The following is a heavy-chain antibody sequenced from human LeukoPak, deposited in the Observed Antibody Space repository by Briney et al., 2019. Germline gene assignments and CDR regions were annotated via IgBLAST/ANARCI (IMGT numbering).Heavy chain of an antibody. CDR3: AREVPALDY. J-gene: IGHJ4*02. V-gene: IGHV3-23*01. D-gene: IGHD2-2*01. CDR1: GFTFSSDA. Sequence: AGSLRLSCAASGFTFSSDAMSWVRQAPGKGMEWVSTINSSGDTTYYANSVKGRFTISRDNSKNTVYLQMNSLRAEGTAIYYWAREVPALDYWGQGTLVTVSS. CDR2: INSSGDTT.